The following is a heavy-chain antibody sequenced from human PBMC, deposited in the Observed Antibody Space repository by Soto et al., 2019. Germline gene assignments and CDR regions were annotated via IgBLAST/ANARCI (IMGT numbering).Heavy chain of an antibody. CDR2: ISSNGGTI. V-gene: IGHV3-48*02. J-gene: IGHJ4*02. CDR3: ARDGVGATLGFDY. Sequence: LRLSCTASGFTFRTYAMTWFRQAPGKGLEWVSYISSNGGTIYYADSVKGRFTISRDNAKNSLYLQMNSLRDEDTAVYYCARDGVGATLGFDYWGQGTLVTVSS. CDR1: GFTFRTYA. D-gene: IGHD1-26*01.